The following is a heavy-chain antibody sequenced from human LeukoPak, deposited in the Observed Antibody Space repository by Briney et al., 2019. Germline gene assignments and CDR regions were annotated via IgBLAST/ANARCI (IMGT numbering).Heavy chain of an antibody. CDR2: ISGSGGST. V-gene: IGHV3-23*01. J-gene: IGHJ4*02. D-gene: IGHD3-3*01. CDR1: GFTFSSYA. Sequence: GGSLRLSCAASGFTFSSYAMSWVRQAPGKGLEWVSAISGSGGSTYYADSVKGRFTISRDNTKNTLYLQMNSLRAEDTAVYYCAKLIRGVPYYDFWCGYYGYWGQGTLVTVSS. CDR3: AKLIRGVPYYDFWCGYYGY.